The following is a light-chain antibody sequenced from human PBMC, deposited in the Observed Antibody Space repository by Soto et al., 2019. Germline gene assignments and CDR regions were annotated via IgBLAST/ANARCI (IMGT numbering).Light chain of an antibody. Sequence: QSVPTQPPSVSGAPGQRVTISCTGSSSNIGAGYDVYWYQQLPGTAPKLLIYGNNNRPSGVPDRFSGSKSGTSGSLAITGLQAEDEADYYCQSYDSSLSGSVFGGGTKLTVL. CDR1: SSNIGAGYD. V-gene: IGLV1-40*01. CDR3: QSYDSSLSGSV. CDR2: GNN. J-gene: IGLJ3*02.